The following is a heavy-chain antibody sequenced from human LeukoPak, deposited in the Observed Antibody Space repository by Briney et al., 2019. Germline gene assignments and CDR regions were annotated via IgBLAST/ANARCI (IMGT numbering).Heavy chain of an antibody. D-gene: IGHD6-13*01. Sequence: GGSLRLSCAASGFTFSSYAMSWVRQAPGKGLVWVSTISGGGVTTYYADSVKGRLTIPRDNSKNTVYLQMNSLRADDTAVCFCARESPVAAVGRSWFDPWGQGTLVTVSS. V-gene: IGHV3-23*01. CDR3: ARESPVAAVGRSWFDP. CDR2: ISGGGVTT. J-gene: IGHJ5*02. CDR1: GFTFSSYA.